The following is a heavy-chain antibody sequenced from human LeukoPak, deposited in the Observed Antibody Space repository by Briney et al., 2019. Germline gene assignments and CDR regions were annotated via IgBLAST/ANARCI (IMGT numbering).Heavy chain of an antibody. CDR1: GYSFTDYL. D-gene: IGHD5-24*01. Sequence: ASVKVSCKASGYSFTDYLMHWVRQAPRQGLEWMGWINPHSGGTSSAQKFQGRVTMTRDTSISTTYMELSTLRSDDTAVYYCARDRNGDGFAYFDYWGQGTLVTVSS. CDR2: INPHSGGT. CDR3: ARDRNGDGFAYFDY. V-gene: IGHV1-2*02. J-gene: IGHJ4*02.